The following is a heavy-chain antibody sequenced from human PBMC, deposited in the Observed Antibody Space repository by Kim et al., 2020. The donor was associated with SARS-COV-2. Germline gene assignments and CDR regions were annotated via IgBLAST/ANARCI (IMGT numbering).Heavy chain of an antibody. CDR3: ARGPTRNYFDY. CDR2: T. V-gene: IGHV4-61*03. J-gene: IGHJ4*02. Sequence: TNHNPSLESRVTISLDTSKNHFSLKLTSVTAADTAVYYCARGPTRNYFDYWGQGSLVTVSS.